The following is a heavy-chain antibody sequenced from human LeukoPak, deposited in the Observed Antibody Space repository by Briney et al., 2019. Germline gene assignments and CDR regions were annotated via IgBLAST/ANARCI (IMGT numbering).Heavy chain of an antibody. D-gene: IGHD3-10*01. CDR2: ISGSGGST. CDR1: GFTFSSYA. V-gene: IGHV3-23*01. J-gene: IGHJ6*02. Sequence: GGSLRLSCAASGFTFSSYAMSWVRQAPGKGLEWVSAISGSGGSTYYADPVKGRFTISRDNSKNTLYLQMNSLRAEDTAVYYCAKGAYYYGSGSYLYGMDVWGQGTTVTVSS. CDR3: AKGAYYYGSGSYLYGMDV.